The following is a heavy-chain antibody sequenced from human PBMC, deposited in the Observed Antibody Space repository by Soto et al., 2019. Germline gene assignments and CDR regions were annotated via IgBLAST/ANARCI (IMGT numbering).Heavy chain of an antibody. D-gene: IGHD5-12*01. CDR2: IYYSGST. CDR1: GGSISGYY. CDR3: ARGYSGYFFDY. V-gene: IGHV4-59*08. Sequence: PSETLSLTCTVSGGSISGYYWSWIRQPPGKGLEWIGYIYYSGSTNYNPSLKSRITISVDTSKNQFSLKLSSVTAADTAVYYCARGYSGYFFDYWGQGTLVTISS. J-gene: IGHJ4*02.